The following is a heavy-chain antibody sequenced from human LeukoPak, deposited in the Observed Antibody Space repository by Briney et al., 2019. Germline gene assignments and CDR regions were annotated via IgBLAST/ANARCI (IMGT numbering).Heavy chain of an antibody. V-gene: IGHV4-34*01. Sequence: RSSETLSLTCAVYGGSFSGYYWSWIRQPPGKGLEWIGEINHSGSTNYNPSLKSRVTISVDTSKNQFSLKLSSVTAADTAVYYCARGLSRSHSSGWYGGSSGMDVWGKGTTVTVSS. D-gene: IGHD6-19*01. CDR2: INHSGST. CDR3: ARGLSRSHSSGWYGGSSGMDV. J-gene: IGHJ6*04. CDR1: GGSFSGYY.